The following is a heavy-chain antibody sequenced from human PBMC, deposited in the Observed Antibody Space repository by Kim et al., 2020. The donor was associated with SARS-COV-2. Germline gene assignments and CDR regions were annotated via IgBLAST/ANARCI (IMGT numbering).Heavy chain of an antibody. D-gene: IGHD6-13*01. J-gene: IGHJ6*02. V-gene: IGHV6-1*01. CDR3: ARAHISFGLDPIATMWAYYYYYGMDV. Sequence: SQTLSLTCAISGDSVSSNSAAWNWIRQSPSRGLEWLGRTYYRSKWYNDYAVSVKSRITINPDTSKNQFSLQLNSVTPEDTAVYYCARAHISFGLDPIATMWAYYYYYGMDVWGQGTTVTVSS. CDR2: TYYRSKWYN. CDR1: GDSVSSNSAA.